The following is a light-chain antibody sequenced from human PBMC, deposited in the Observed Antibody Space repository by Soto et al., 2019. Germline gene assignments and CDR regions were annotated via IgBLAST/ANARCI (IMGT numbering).Light chain of an antibody. CDR2: KAS. CDR1: QTISSW. CDR3: QHYNSYSEA. J-gene: IGKJ1*01. V-gene: IGKV1-5*03. Sequence: DIQLTQSHFTLSGCLGERVALTCRASQTISSWLAWYQQKPGKAPKLLIYKASTLKSGVPSRFSGSGSGTEFTLTISSLQPDDFATYYCQHYNSYSEAFGQGTKVDI.